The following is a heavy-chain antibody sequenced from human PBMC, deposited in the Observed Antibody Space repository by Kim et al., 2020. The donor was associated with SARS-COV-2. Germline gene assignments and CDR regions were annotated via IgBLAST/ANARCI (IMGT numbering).Heavy chain of an antibody. J-gene: IGHJ4*02. CDR3: TRTAAAAGKIDY. Sequence: AYAASVKGRFTISRDDSKNTAYLQMNSLKTEDTAVYYCTRTAAAAGKIDYWGQGTLVTVSS. D-gene: IGHD6-13*01. V-gene: IGHV3-73*01.